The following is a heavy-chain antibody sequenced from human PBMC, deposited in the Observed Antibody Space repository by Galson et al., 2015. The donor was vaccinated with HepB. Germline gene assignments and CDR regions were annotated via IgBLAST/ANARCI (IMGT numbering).Heavy chain of an antibody. Sequence: CAISGDSVSSDSSAWNWIRQSPSRDLEWLGRTYYRSQWYHDYSGSLQSRITINAETSTNQFFLQLDSVTPEDTAVYYCARDGYLGLVYYFDYWGPGILVTVS. CDR2: TYYRSQWYH. CDR3: ARDGYLGLVYYFDY. J-gene: IGHJ4*02. D-gene: IGHD6-25*01. CDR1: GDSVSSDSSA. V-gene: IGHV6-1*01.